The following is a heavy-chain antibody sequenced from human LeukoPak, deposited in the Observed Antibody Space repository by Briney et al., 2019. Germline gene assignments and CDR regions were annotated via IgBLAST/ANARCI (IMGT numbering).Heavy chain of an antibody. Sequence: GGSLRLSCAASGFTFSSYSMNWVRQAPGKGLEWVSSISSSSSYIYYADSVKGRFTISRDNAKNSLYLQMNSLRAEDTAVYYCARGSEHYYGSGSSWRFDPWGQGTLVTVSS. CDR1: GFTFSSYS. D-gene: IGHD3-10*01. CDR3: ARGSEHYYGSGSSWRFDP. V-gene: IGHV3-21*01. J-gene: IGHJ5*02. CDR2: ISSSSSYI.